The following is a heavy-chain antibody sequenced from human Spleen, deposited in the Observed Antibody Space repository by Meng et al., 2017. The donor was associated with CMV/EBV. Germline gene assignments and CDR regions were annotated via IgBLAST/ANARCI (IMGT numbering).Heavy chain of an antibody. CDR1: GGSVSSGDYY. CDR3: ARGRSSGGHDIFDY. J-gene: IGHJ4*02. D-gene: IGHD3-10*01. CDR2: MYKSGKT. V-gene: IGHV4-61*08. Sequence: SETLSLTCSVSGGSVSSGDYYWTWIRQLPGKGLEWIGYMYKSGKTTYNPPLKSRLTISVDTSKNQCSLRLSSVTAADTAEYYCARGRSSGGHDIFDYCGQGTLVTVSS.